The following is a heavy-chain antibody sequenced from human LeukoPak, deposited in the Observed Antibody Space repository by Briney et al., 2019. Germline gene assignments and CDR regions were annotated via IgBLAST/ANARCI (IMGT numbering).Heavy chain of an antibody. J-gene: IGHJ4*02. CDR2: IYNGGDT. CDR1: GFTVSSNS. V-gene: IGHV3-53*01. D-gene: IGHD6-13*01. Sequence: GGSLRLSCVASGFTVSSNSLSLVRQAPGKGLEWVSIIYNGGDTYYADSVKGRFTISRDNSRNALYLEVNILRAEDTAVYYCARGQGGSSWIFYFDYWGQGTLVTVSS. CDR3: ARGQGGSSWIFYFDY.